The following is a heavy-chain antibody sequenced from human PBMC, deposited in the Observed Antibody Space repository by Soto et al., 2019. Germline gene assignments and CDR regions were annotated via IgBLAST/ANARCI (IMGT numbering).Heavy chain of an antibody. CDR3: ARDISDRHYYYYGMDV. CDR1: GGSISSSNW. CDR2: IYHSGST. V-gene: IGHV4-4*02. J-gene: IGHJ6*02. D-gene: IGHD3-9*01. Sequence: SETLSLTCAVSGGSISSSNWWSWVRQPPGKGLEWIGEIYHSGSTNYNPSLKSRVTISVDKSKNQFSLKLSTVTAADTAVYYCARDISDRHYYYYGMDVWGQGTTVTVSS.